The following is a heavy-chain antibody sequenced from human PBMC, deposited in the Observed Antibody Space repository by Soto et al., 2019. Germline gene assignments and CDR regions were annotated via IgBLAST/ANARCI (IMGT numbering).Heavy chain of an antibody. Sequence: GGSLRLSCSASGCAFSSYCMHWVRQAPGKWLEWVAVIWYDGSNKYYSDSVKGRFTISRDNSKNTLYLQMNSLRAEDTAVYYCARDPLYYDSSGYNYGMDVWGQGTTVTVSS. CDR1: GCAFSSYC. CDR3: ARDPLYYDSSGYNYGMDV. V-gene: IGHV3-33*01. CDR2: IWYDGSNK. J-gene: IGHJ6*01. D-gene: IGHD3-22*01.